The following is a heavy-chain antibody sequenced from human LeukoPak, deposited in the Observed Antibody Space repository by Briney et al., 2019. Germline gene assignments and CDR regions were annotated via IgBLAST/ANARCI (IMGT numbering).Heavy chain of an antibody. CDR3: ARDASSSHYYGSGSYRY. J-gene: IGHJ4*02. Sequence: GSSVKVSCKASGGTFSSYAISWVRQAPGQGLEWMGGIIPIFGTANYAQKFQGRVTITTDESTSTAYMELSSLRSEDTAVYYCARDASSSHYYGSGSYRYWGQGTLVTVSS. CDR1: GGTFSSYA. V-gene: IGHV1-69*05. D-gene: IGHD3-10*01. CDR2: IIPIFGTA.